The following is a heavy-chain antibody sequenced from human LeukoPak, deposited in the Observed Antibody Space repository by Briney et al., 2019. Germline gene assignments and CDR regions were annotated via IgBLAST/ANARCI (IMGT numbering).Heavy chain of an antibody. D-gene: IGHD3-10*01. CDR1: GYTFTSYG. CDR3: ARDRRNYYGSGSHNWFDP. V-gene: IGHV1-18*01. CDR2: ISAYNGNT. Sequence: ASAKVSCKASGYTFTSYGISWVRQAPGQGLEWMGWISAYNGNTNYAQKLQGRVTMTTDTSTSTAYMELRSLRSDDTAVYYCARDRRNYYGSGSHNWFDPWGQGTLVTVSS. J-gene: IGHJ5*02.